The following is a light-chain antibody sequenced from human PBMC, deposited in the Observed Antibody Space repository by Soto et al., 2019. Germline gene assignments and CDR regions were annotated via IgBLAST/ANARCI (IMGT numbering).Light chain of an antibody. Sequence: EIVLTKSPGTLSLSPGERATLSCRASQSVSSSYLAWDQQKPGQAPRLLIYGASSRATGIPDRFSGSGSGTDFTLTISRLEPEDFAGYYCQQYGSSPRTFGQGTKLEIK. CDR3: QQYGSSPRT. CDR1: QSVSSSY. J-gene: IGKJ2*01. CDR2: GAS. V-gene: IGKV3-20*01.